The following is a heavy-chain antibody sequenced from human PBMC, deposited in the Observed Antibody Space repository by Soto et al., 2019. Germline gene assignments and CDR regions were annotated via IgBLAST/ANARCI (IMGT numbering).Heavy chain of an antibody. CDR2: IYYSGST. CDR1: GGSISSYY. J-gene: IGHJ4*02. Sequence: SETLSLTCTVSGGSISSYYWSWIRQPPGKGLEWIGYIYYSGSTNYNPSLKSRVTISVDTSKNQFSLKLSSVTAADTAVYYCARGADYGDYSADFYFDYWGQGTLVTVSS. CDR3: ARGADYGDYSADFYFDY. V-gene: IGHV4-59*01. D-gene: IGHD4-17*01.